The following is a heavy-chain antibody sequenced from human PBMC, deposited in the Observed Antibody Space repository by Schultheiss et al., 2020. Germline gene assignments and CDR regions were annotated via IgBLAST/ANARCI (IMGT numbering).Heavy chain of an antibody. V-gene: IGHV4-39*07. CDR3: ARVIYDSWELPPIRFDY. Sequence: SETLSLTCTVSGGSISSSSNYYWGWIRQPPGKGLEWIGSIYYSGSTYYNPSLKSRVTISVDTSKNQFSLKLSSVTAADTAVYYCARVIYDSWELPPIRFDYWGKGTLVTVAS. CDR1: GGSISSSSNYY. J-gene: IGHJ4*02. D-gene: IGHD1-26*01. CDR2: IYYSGST.